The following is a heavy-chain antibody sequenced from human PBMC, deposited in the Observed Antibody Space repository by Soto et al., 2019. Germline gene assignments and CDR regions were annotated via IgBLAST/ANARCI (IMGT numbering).Heavy chain of an antibody. J-gene: IGHJ4*01. D-gene: IGHD6-19*01. CDR3: ATSSGALAASFPYYFDY. V-gene: IGHV3-11*01. CDR1: GFRFSEHY. CDR2: ISSGSSTI. Sequence: PVGSLRLSCAPAGFRFSEHYMTWIRQAPLNVLEWVSYISSGSSTIYYAHSVKGRFTISRDNAKNSLNLQMNSLRAEDTAVYYCATSSGALAASFPYYFDYWGHGTLVTVSS.